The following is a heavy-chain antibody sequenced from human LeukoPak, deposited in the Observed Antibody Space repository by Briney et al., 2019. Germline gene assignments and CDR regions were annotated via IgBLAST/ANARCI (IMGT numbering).Heavy chain of an antibody. CDR2: INHSGST. J-gene: IGHJ4*02. CDR1: GGSFSGYY. Sequence: SETLSLTCAVYGGSFSGYYWSWIRQPPGKGLEWIGEINHSGSTNYNPSLKSRVTISVDTSKNQFSLKLSSVTGADTAVYYCARVDSSGWYELDYWGQGTLVTVSS. V-gene: IGHV4-34*01. CDR3: ARVDSSGWYELDY. D-gene: IGHD6-19*01.